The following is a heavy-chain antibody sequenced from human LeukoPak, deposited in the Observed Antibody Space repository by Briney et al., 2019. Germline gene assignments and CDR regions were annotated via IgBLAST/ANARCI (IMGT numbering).Heavy chain of an antibody. Sequence: GGSLRLSCAASGFTVSSNYMSWVRQAPGKGLEWVSVIYSGGSTYYADSVKGRFTISRDNSKNTLYLQMNSLRAEDTAVYYCARSISYYYDSSGYLDYWGQGTLVTVSS. CDR1: GFTVSSNY. J-gene: IGHJ4*02. D-gene: IGHD3-22*01. CDR2: IYSGGST. CDR3: ARSISYYYDSSGYLDY. V-gene: IGHV3-66*01.